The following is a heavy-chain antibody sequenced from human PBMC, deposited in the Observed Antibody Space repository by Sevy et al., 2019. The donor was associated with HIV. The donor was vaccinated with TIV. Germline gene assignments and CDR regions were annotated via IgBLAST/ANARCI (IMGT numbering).Heavy chain of an antibody. D-gene: IGHD6-19*01. CDR3: AKVRQWLEGVFDY. CDR2: IRYDGSNK. Sequence: GGSLRLSCAASGFTFSSYGMHWVRQAPGKGLEWVAFIRYDGSNKYYADSVKGRFTISRDNSKNTLYLQMNSLRAEDTAMYYCAKVRQWLEGVFDYWGQGTLVTVSS. V-gene: IGHV3-30*02. J-gene: IGHJ4*02. CDR1: GFTFSSYG.